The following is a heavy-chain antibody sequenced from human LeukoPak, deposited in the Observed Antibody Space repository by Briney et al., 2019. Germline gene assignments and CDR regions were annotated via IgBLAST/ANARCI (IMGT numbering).Heavy chain of an antibody. J-gene: IGHJ4*02. V-gene: IGHV1-18*01. CDR3: ARVMIYDFWSGYYTADYYFDY. Sequence: GASVKVSCKASGYTFTRYGISWVRQAPGQGLEWMGWISAYNGNTNYAQKLQGRVTMTTDTSTSTAYMELRSLRSDDTAVYYCARVMIYDFWSGYYTADYYFDYWGQGTLVTVSS. D-gene: IGHD3-3*01. CDR1: GYTFTRYG. CDR2: ISAYNGNT.